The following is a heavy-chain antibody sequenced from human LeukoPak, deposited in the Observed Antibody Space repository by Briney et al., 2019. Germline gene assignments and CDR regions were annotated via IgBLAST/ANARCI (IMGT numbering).Heavy chain of an antibody. CDR2: IWFDGSNQ. CDR1: GFTFSSYA. J-gene: IGHJ4*02. V-gene: IGHV3-33*08. CDR3: ARDVHYYGTGWKYYFEY. D-gene: IGHD6-19*01. Sequence: GGSLRLSCAASGFTFSSYAMSWVRQAPGKGLEWVAVIWFDGSNQYYADSVRGRFTISRDNSNNMLYLQMNSLRVEDTAVYFCARDVHYYGTGWKYYFEYWGQGALVTVSS.